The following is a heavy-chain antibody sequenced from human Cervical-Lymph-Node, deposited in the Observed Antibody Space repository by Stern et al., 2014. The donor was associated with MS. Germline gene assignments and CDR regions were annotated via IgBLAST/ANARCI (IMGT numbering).Heavy chain of an antibody. CDR2: IFPGGSDI. CDR1: GYTFTSYW. Sequence: EVQLVPSGPEVKRPGESLKISCQASGYTFTSYWIGWVRQMPGKGLEWIAIIFPGGSDIRYSPSFQGQVTISADKSSSTAYLQWNNLKASDTAIYYCARQRYFDYWGQGTLVTVSS. CDR3: ARQRYFDY. V-gene: IGHV5-51*01. J-gene: IGHJ4*02.